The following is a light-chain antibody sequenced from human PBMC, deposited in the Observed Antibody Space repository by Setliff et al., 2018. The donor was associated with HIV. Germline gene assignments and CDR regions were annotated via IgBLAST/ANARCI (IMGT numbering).Light chain of an antibody. Sequence: QSALTQPASVSGSPGQSITVSCTGTNSDVGGYDYVSWYQQHPGKVPKVLIYEVSNRPSGVSNRFSGSKSGNTASLTISGLQADDEADYYCSSYTTTSTTVFGTGTKVTVL. CDR1: NSDVGGYDY. J-gene: IGLJ1*01. CDR3: SSYTTTSTTV. V-gene: IGLV2-14*03. CDR2: EVS.